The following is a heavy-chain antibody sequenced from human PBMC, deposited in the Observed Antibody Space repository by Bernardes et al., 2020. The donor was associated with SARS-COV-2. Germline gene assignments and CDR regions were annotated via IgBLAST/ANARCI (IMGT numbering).Heavy chain of an antibody. CDR3: ARGTRRLERRLFIKGNYFYGLDV. D-gene: IGHD1-1*01. J-gene: IGHJ6*02. V-gene: IGHV4-34*01. CDR1: GGSFSDYY. CDR2: VTHSGNT. Sequence: SETLSLTCAVYGGSFSDYYWNFIRQPPGKGLEWIGEVTHSGNTNYNPSLKSRVTISVDTSKSQFSLKLRSVTAADTAVYFCARGTRRLERRLFIKGNYFYGLDVWGQGTTVTVSS.